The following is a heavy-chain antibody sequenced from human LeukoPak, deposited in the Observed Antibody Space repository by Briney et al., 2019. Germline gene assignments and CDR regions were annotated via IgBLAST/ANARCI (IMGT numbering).Heavy chain of an antibody. CDR3: ARDVDGFDT. J-gene: IGHJ5*02. CDR1: GGSVTSSGFY. V-gene: IGHV4-61*08. D-gene: IGHD5-12*01. CDR2: IDYSGNT. Sequence: SETLSLTCTVSGGSVTSSGFYWGWIRQPPGKGLEWIGYIDYSGNTKYNPSLESRFTISVDTSRNQFSLKLTSVTAADTALYYCARDVDGFDTWGQGTLVTVS.